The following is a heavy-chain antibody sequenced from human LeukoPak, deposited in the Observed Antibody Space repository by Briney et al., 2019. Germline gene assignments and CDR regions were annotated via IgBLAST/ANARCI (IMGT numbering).Heavy chain of an antibody. V-gene: IGHV4-61*02. CDR2: IYTSGST. Sequence: PSETLSLTCTVSGGSISSGSYYWSWIRQPAGKGLEWIGRIYTSGSTNYNPSLKSRVTISVDTSKNQFSLKLSSVTAADTAVYYCARDPIAAAGTDNNWFDPWGQGTLVTVSS. CDR1: GGSISSGSYY. J-gene: IGHJ5*02. D-gene: IGHD6-13*01. CDR3: ARDPIAAAGTDNNWFDP.